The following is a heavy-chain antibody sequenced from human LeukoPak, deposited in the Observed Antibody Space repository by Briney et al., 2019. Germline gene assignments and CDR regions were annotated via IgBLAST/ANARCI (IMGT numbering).Heavy chain of an antibody. V-gene: IGHV3-64*01. CDR2: ISSNGGST. J-gene: IGHJ4*02. D-gene: IGHD6-13*01. CDR3: ARGGSAAGKVGYFDY. CDR1: GFTFSSYA. Sequence: QPGGSLRLSCAASGFTFSSYAMHWVRQAPGKGLEYVSAISSNGGSTYYANSVKGRFTISRDNSKNTLYLQMGSLRAEDMAVYYCARGGSAAGKVGYFDYWGQGTLVTVSS.